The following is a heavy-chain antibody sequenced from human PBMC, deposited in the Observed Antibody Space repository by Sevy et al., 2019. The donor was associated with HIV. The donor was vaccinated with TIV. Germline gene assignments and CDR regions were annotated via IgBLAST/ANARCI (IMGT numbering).Heavy chain of an antibody. CDR1: GYSVSSNSAA. CDR2: TYYRSKWYN. Sequence: QSQTLSLTCAISGYSVSSNSAAWNWIRQSPSRGLEWLGRTYYRSKWYNDYAVSVKSRITINPDTSKNQFSLQLNSVTPEDTAVYYCASGYQLPNWFDPWGQGTLVTVSS. D-gene: IGHD2-2*01. V-gene: IGHV6-1*01. CDR3: ASGYQLPNWFDP. J-gene: IGHJ5*02.